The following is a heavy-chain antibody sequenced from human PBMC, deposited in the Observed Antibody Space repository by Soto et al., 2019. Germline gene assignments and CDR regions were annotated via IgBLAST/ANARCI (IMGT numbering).Heavy chain of an antibody. J-gene: IGHJ4*02. Sequence: QVQLVQSGAEVKKPGSSVKVSCKASGGTFSSYAIDWVRQAPGQGLEWMGGIIPIFGTADYAQKLQGRVTIPENDATSTAYMEPSSLRTEDTAVYYGAKGRTGGGWAYYFDYWGQGTLVTVPS. CDR3: AKGRTGGGWAYYFDY. V-gene: IGHV1-69*12. CDR1: GGTFSSYA. D-gene: IGHD3-16*01. CDR2: IIPIFGTA.